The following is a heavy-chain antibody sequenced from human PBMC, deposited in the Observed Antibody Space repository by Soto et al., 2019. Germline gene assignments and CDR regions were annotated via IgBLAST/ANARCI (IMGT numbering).Heavy chain of an antibody. J-gene: IGHJ4*02. CDR1: GGSFSGYY. V-gene: IGHV4-34*01. CDR3: ARVPVVVVAATPAAEKYYFDY. CDR2: INHSGST. Sequence: SETLSLTCAVYGGSFSGYYWSWIRQPPGKGLEWIGEINHSGSTNYNPSLKSRVTISVDTSKNQFSLKLSSVTAADTAVYYCARVPVVVVAATPAAEKYYFDYWGQGTLVTVSS. D-gene: IGHD2-15*01.